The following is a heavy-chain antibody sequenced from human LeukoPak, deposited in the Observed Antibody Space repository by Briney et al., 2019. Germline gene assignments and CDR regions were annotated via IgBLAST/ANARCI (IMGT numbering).Heavy chain of an antibody. CDR2: IYYSGST. Sequence: SETLSLTCTVSGGSFSGYYWSWIRQPPGKGLEWIGYIYYSGSTNYNPSLKSRVTLSVDTSKNQFSLKLSSVTAADTAVYYCARPGSGYSSSLGDWGQGTLVIVSS. CDR3: ARPGSGYSSSLGD. CDR1: GGSFSGYY. J-gene: IGHJ4*02. V-gene: IGHV4-59*01. D-gene: IGHD6-13*01.